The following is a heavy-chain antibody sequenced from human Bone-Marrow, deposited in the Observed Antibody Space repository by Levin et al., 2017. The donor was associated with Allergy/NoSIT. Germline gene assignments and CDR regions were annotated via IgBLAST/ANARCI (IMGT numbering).Heavy chain of an antibody. V-gene: IGHV4-39*07. CDR2: IYHSGST. CDR1: RGSISSSSYY. D-gene: IGHD2-15*01. CDR3: AREYCSGGSCFDY. Sequence: SETLSLTCTVSRGSISSSSYYWAWIHQPPGKGLEWIGSIYHSGSTFYNPSLRSRVTISVDTSKNQFSLKLSSVTAADTAVYYCAREYCSGGSCFDYWGQGTLVTVSS. J-gene: IGHJ4*02.